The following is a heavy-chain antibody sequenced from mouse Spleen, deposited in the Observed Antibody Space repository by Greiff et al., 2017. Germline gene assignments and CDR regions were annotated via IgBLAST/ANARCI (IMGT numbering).Heavy chain of an antibody. J-gene: IGHJ3*01. CDR1: GYTFTSYW. CDR2: IYPGNSDT. D-gene: IGHD1-1*01. CDR3: TREGYGSSYGAY. V-gene: IGHV1-5*01. Sequence: VHVKQSGTVLARPGASVKMSCKTSGYTFTSYWMHWVKQRPGQGLEWIGAIYPGNSDTSYNQKFKGKAKLTAVTSASTAYMELSSLTNEDSAVYYCTREGYGSSYGAYWGQGTLVTVSA.